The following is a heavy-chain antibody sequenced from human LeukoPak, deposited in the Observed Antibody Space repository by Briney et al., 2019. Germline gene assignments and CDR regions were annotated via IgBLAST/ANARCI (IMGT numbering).Heavy chain of an antibody. V-gene: IGHV3-11*06. D-gene: IGHD5-12*01. J-gene: IGHJ4*02. CDR2: ISSSSSYI. CDR1: GFTFSDYY. Sequence: PGGSLRLSCAASGFTFSDYYMSWIRQAPGKGLEWVSSISSSSSYIYYADSVKGRFTISRDNAKNSLYLQMNSLRAEDTAVYYCARRVVATTYFDYWGQGTLVTVSS. CDR3: ARRVVATTYFDY.